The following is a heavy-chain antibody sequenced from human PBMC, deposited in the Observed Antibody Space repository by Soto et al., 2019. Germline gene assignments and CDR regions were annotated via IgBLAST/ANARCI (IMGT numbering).Heavy chain of an antibody. Sequence: ASVKVSCKASGYTFTSYGISWVRQAPGQGLEWMGWISAYNGNTNYAQKLQGRVTMTTDTSTSTAYMELRSLRSDDTAVYYCARAKKKGIAARPGWFDPWGQGTLVTVSS. D-gene: IGHD6-6*01. V-gene: IGHV1-18*04. CDR3: ARAKKKGIAARPGWFDP. CDR1: GYTFTSYG. J-gene: IGHJ5*02. CDR2: ISAYNGNT.